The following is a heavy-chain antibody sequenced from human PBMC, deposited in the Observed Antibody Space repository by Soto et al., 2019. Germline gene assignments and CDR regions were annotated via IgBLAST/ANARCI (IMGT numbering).Heavy chain of an antibody. CDR2: IYYSGST. V-gene: IGHV4-59*01. CDR3: ARDAGGRGNGAFDI. D-gene: IGHD3-16*01. J-gene: IGHJ3*02. Sequence: SETLSLTCTVSGGSINTYYWSWMRQPPGKGLEWIGYIYYSGSTYSNPSLKSRVTISEDTSKNQLSLKLSSVTAADTAVYYCARDAGGRGNGAFDIWGQGTMVTVSS. CDR1: GGSINTYY.